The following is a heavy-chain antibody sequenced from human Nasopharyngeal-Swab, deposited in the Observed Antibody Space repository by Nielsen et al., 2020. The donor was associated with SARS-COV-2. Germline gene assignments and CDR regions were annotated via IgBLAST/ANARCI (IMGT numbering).Heavy chain of an antibody. D-gene: IGHD3-22*01. V-gene: IGHV3-74*01. J-gene: IGHJ4*02. CDR3: TRAKDDSSGSLFDY. Sequence: GESLKISCAVSGFTFRDYWMHWVRQAPGKGLVWVSRINGDGNTINYADSVKGRFTISRDNAQNTLYLQMNSLKTEDTAVYYCTRAKDDSSGSLFDYWGQGNLVTVSS. CDR2: INGDGNTI. CDR1: GFTFRDYW.